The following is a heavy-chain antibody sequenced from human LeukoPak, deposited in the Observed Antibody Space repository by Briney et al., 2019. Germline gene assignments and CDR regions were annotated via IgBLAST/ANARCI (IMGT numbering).Heavy chain of an antibody. CDR1: VGTFRSYT. V-gene: IGHV1-69*02. Sequence: SVKVSCKASVGTFRSYTISWVRQAPGQGPEWMGRIIPILGIPNYAQNFQGRVTITEGKSTSPAYMELSSLRSEDTAVYYCAECSSTSCYTGGGFDYWGQGTLVTVSS. CDR3: AECSSTSCYTGGGFDY. CDR2: IIPILGIP. J-gene: IGHJ4*02. D-gene: IGHD2-2*02.